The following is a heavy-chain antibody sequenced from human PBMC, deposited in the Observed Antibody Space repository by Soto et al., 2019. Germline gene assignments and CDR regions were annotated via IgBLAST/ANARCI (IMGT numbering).Heavy chain of an antibody. CDR3: ARGNFYYGLDV. Sequence: SETLSLTCAVYGGSFSGNYWSWIRQPPGKGLEWIGEFSDSGSTNYNPSLKSRVTISEDMSKSQFSLKLSSVTAADTAVYYCARGNFYYGLDVWGQGTTVTVSS. J-gene: IGHJ6*02. CDR1: GGSFSGNY. CDR2: FSDSGST. V-gene: IGHV4-34*01.